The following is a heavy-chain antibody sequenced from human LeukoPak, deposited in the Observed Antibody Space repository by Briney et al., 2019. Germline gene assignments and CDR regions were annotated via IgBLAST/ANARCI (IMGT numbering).Heavy chain of an antibody. CDR3: ARRGWLNSRTPVDY. CDR1: GFTSIAYA. D-gene: IGHD5-12*01. Sequence: GGSLRLSCVGSGFTSIAYALTWARQAPGKGLEWVSGISGGGVTTYYADSVKGRFTISRDNAKNSLYLQMNSLRAEDTAVYYCARRGWLNSRTPVDYWGQGTLVTVSS. J-gene: IGHJ4*02. V-gene: IGHV3-23*01. CDR2: ISGGGVTT.